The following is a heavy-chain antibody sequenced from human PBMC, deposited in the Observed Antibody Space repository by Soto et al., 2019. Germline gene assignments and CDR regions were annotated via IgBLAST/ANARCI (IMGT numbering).Heavy chain of an antibody. J-gene: IGHJ4*02. V-gene: IGHV3-23*01. CDR3: AKAPSLRTYCSGGSCYSESAEFDY. CDR2: ISGSGGST. Sequence: CGSLRLSCAASGISFSVSDIYWIRQDPGKGLEWVSYISGSGGSTYYADSVKGRFTISRDNSKNTLYLQMNSLRAEDTAVYYCAKAPSLRTYCSGGSCYSESAEFDYWGQGTLVTVSS. D-gene: IGHD2-15*01. CDR1: GISFSVSD.